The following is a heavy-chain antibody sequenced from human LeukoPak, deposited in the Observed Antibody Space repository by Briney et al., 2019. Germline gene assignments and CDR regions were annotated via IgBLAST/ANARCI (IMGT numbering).Heavy chain of an antibody. D-gene: IGHD1-7*01. Sequence: PGGSLRLSCAASGLIVTSNYMSWVRQAPGKGLEWVSIIYPGGTTYYEDSVKGRFSISRDHSNNILYLQMNSLRAEDTAVYYCARVDSLNYRPKGADYXXXXTLVTVSS. CDR3: ARVDSLNYRPKGADY. J-gene: IGHJ4*01. V-gene: IGHV3-53*01. CDR1: GLIVTSNY. CDR2: IYPGGTT.